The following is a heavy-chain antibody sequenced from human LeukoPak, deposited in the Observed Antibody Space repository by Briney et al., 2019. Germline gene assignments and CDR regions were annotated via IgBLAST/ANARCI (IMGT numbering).Heavy chain of an antibody. CDR2: VIPILGIA. CDR1: GGTFSSYA. Sequence: SVKVSCKASGGTFSSYAISWVRQAPGQGLEWMGRVIPILGIANYAQKFQGRVTITADKSTSTAYMELSSLRSEDTAVYYCARGLGHYYYYYMDVWGKGTTVTVSS. CDR3: ARGLGHYYYYYMDV. D-gene: IGHD7-27*01. J-gene: IGHJ6*03. V-gene: IGHV1-69*04.